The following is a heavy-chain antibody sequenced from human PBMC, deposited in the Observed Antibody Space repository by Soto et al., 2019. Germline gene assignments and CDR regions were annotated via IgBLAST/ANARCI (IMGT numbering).Heavy chain of an antibody. CDR2: ISGSGGST. D-gene: IGHD7-27*01. J-gene: IGHJ6*02. Sequence: GGSLRLSCAASGFTFSSYAMSWVRQAPGKGLEWVSAISGSGGSTYYADSVKGRFTISRDNSKNTLYLQMNSLRAEDTAVYYCAKDLNWGSNYYYGMDVWGQGTTVTGSS. V-gene: IGHV3-23*01. CDR3: AKDLNWGSNYYYGMDV. CDR1: GFTFSSYA.